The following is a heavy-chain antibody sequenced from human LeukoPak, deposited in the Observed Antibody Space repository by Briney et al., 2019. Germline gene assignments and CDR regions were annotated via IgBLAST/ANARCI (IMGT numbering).Heavy chain of an antibody. V-gene: IGHV1-18*01. Sequence: ASVKVSCKASGYTFTSYGISWVRQAPGQGLEWMRWISAYNGNTNYAQKLQGRVTMTTDTSTSTAYMELRSLRSDDTAVYYCAREVAAAGISYYYYGMDVWGQGTTVTVSS. D-gene: IGHD6-13*01. CDR1: GYTFTSYG. CDR3: AREVAAAGISYYYYGMDV. CDR2: ISAYNGNT. J-gene: IGHJ6*02.